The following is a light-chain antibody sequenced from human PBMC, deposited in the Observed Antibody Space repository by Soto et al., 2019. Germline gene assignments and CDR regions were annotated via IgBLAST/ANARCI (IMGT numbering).Light chain of an antibody. CDR3: QHYHDWPPYT. Sequence: IVMAQSPATLSVSPGERATLSCRASQSVSSNLAWYQQKPGQAPRLLIYGASTRATGIPARFSGSGSGTEFTLTISSLQSEDFAVYYCQHYHDWPPYTFGQGTKLEIK. CDR2: GAS. CDR1: QSVSSN. J-gene: IGKJ2*01. V-gene: IGKV3-15*01.